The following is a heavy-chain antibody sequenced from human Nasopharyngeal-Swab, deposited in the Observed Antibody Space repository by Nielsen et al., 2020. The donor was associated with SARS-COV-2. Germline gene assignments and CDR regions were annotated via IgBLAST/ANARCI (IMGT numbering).Heavy chain of an antibody. J-gene: IGHJ5*02. CDR1: GGSFSGYY. D-gene: IGHD6-13*01. CDR3: ARAIRFRRYSSSWSLPEGRFDP. CDR2: INHSGST. Sequence: SETLSLSCAVYGGSFSGYYGSWIRQPPGKGLEWIGEINHSGSTNYNPSLKSRVTISVDTSKNQFSLKLSSVTAADTAVYYCARAIRFRRYSSSWSLPEGRFDPWGQGTLVTVSS. V-gene: IGHV4-34*01.